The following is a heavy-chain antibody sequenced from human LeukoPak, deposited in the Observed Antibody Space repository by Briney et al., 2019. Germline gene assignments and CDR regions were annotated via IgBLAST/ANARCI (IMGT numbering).Heavy chain of an antibody. D-gene: IGHD1-26*01. V-gene: IGHV3-23*01. CDR1: GFTFSSYA. Sequence: GGSLRLSCAASGFTFSSYAMSWVRQAPGKGLEWVSAISGSGGSTYYADSVKGRFTISRDNSKNTLYLQMNSLRAEDTAVYYCARDKRGVGATSEGIFDYWGQGSLVTVSS. J-gene: IGHJ4*02. CDR3: ARDKRGVGATSEGIFDY. CDR2: ISGSGGST.